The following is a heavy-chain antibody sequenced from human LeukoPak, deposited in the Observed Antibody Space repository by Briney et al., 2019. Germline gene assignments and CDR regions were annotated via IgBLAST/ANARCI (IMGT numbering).Heavy chain of an antibody. CDR2: ISSSGSTI. CDR1: GFTFSSYE. J-gene: IGHJ4*02. Sequence: GGSLRLSCAASGFTFSSYEMNWVRQAPGKGLEWVSYISSSGSTIYYADSVKGRFTISRDNAKNSPYLQMNSLRAEDTAVYYCARWCVVPAAGFDYWGQGTLVTVSS. V-gene: IGHV3-48*03. D-gene: IGHD2-2*01. CDR3: ARWCVVPAAGFDY.